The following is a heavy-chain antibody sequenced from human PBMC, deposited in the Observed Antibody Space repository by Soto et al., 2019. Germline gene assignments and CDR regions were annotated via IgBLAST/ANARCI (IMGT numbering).Heavy chain of an antibody. V-gene: IGHV4-34*01. CDR2: INHSGST. CDR1: GGSFSGYY. J-gene: IGHJ4*02. Sequence: QVQLQQWGAGLLKPSETLSLTCAVYGGSFSGYYWTWIRQPPGTGLEWIGAINHSGSTNYNPSLKSRVTISVDTSKNQFSLKLTSVTAADPAVYYCARDKITDLFDYWGQGTLVTVSS. D-gene: IGHD3-10*01. CDR3: ARDKITDLFDY.